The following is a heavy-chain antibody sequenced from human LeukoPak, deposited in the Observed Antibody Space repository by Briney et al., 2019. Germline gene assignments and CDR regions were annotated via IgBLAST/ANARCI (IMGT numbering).Heavy chain of an antibody. D-gene: IGHD2-21*01. Sequence: GASVKVSCKASGGTFSSYAISWVRQAPGQGLEWMGRIIPILGIANYAQKFQGRVTITADKSTSTAYMELSSLRSEDTAVYYCARDYSSYYGMDVWGQGTTVTVSS. V-gene: IGHV1-69*04. J-gene: IGHJ6*02. CDR3: ARDYSSYYGMDV. CDR1: GGTFSSYA. CDR2: IIPILGIA.